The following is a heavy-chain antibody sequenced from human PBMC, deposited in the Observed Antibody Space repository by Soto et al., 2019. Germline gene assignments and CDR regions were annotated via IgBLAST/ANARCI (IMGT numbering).Heavy chain of an antibody. D-gene: IGHD2-15*01. J-gene: IGHJ5*02. V-gene: IGHV4-39*01. CDR1: GGSISSSSYY. CDR3: ARRAVGDCSGGSCSAVNGFDP. Sequence: SETLSLTCTVSGGSISSSSYYWGWIRQPPGKGLEWIGSIYYSGSTYYNPSLKSRVTISVDTSKNQFSLKLSSVTAADTAVYYCARRAVGDCSGGSCSAVNGFDPWGQGTLVTVSS. CDR2: IYYSGST.